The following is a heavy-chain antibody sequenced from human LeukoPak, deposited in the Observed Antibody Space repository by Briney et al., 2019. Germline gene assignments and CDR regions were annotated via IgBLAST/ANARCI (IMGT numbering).Heavy chain of an antibody. CDR3: ARGWELLYGLDV. V-gene: IGHV4-39*07. J-gene: IGHJ6*02. CDR2: IYYSGSGST. Sequence: PSETLSLTCTVSGGSISSGSYYWGWIRQPPRNGLEWIVTIYYSGSGSTYYNPSLKSRVTISVDTSKNQFSLKLSSVTAADPAVYYCARGWELLYGLDVWGQGTTVTVS. D-gene: IGHD1-26*01. CDR1: GGSISSGSYY.